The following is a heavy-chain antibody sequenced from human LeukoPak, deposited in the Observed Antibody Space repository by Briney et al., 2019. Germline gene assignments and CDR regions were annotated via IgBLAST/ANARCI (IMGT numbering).Heavy chain of an antibody. D-gene: IGHD3-10*01. CDR1: GFTFSSYA. CDR2: ISGSGGRT. Sequence: GRSLRLSCAASGFTFSSYAMSWVRQAPGKGLEWVSAISGSGGRTYYADSVKGRFTISRDNSKNTLYLQMNSLRAEDTAVYYCAKVQVAAMVRGVFFDYWGQGTLVTVSS. CDR3: AKVQVAAMVRGVFFDY. J-gene: IGHJ4*02. V-gene: IGHV3-23*01.